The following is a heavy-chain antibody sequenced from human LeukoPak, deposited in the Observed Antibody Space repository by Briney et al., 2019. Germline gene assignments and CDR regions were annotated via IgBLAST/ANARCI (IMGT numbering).Heavy chain of an antibody. J-gene: IGHJ5*02. CDR2: IYYSGST. V-gene: IGHV4-39*01. D-gene: IGHD6-13*01. CDR1: GGSISTSSYY. CDR3: ERHYSSSGDWFDP. Sequence: MSSETLSLTCTVSGGSISTSSYYWGWIRQPPGKGLEWIGSIYYSGSTYYNPSLKSRVTISVDTSKNQFSLKLSSVTAADTAVYYCERHYSSSGDWFDPWGQGTLVTVSS.